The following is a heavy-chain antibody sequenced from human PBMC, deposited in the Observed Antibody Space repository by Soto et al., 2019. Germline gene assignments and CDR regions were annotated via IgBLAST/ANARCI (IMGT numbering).Heavy chain of an antibody. CDR3: ARDGYSYGCPNWFDP. V-gene: IGHV1-18*04. CDR1: GYTFTSYG. CDR2: ISAYNGNT. Sequence: ASVKVSCKASGYTFTSYGISWVRQAPGQGLEWMGWISAYNGNTNYAQKLQGRVTMTTDTSTSTTYMELGSLSSDDTAAYYWARDGYSYGCPNWFDPWGQGTLVTVSS. J-gene: IGHJ5*02. D-gene: IGHD5-18*01.